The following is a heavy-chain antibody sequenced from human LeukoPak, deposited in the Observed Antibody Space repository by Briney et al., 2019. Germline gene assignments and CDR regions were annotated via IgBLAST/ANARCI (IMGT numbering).Heavy chain of an antibody. J-gene: IGHJ5*02. CDR3: ARGRVGSSSRNWFDP. V-gene: IGHV3-30*03. CDR1: GFTLSSYG. D-gene: IGHD2-2*01. Sequence: GGSLRLSCAASGFTLSSYGMHWVRQAPGKGLEWVAVISFDGSNRYYADSVKGRFTISRDNSKNTLYLQMNSLRSEDTAVYYCARGRVGSSSRNWFDPWGQGTLVTVSS. CDR2: ISFDGSNR.